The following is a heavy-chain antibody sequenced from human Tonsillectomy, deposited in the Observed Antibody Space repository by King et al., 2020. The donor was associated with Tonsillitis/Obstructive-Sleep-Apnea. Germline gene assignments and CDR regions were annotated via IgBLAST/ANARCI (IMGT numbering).Heavy chain of an antibody. Sequence: VQLQESGPGLVMPSQTLSLTCTVSDDSISSSDYYWGWIRQHPGKGLEWIGCISHRGGPYYNPSLKSRLTISLETSQKQFFLKLSSVTAADTAVYYCSRSTEYGNYEAYWGQGILVTVSS. CDR3: SRSTEYGNYEAY. V-gene: IGHV4-31*03. D-gene: IGHD4-11*01. CDR1: DDSISSSDYY. J-gene: IGHJ4*02. CDR2: ISHRGGP.